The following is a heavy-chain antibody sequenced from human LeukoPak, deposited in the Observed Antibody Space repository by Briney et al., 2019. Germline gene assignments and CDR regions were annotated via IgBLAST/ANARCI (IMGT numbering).Heavy chain of an antibody. CDR3: ARCERSSWDNWFDP. V-gene: IGHV3-7*01. CDR1: GFTFSSYW. Sequence: GGSLRLSCAASGFTFSSYWMSWVRQAPGKGLEWVANIKQDGSEKYYVDSVKGRFTISRDNAKNSLYLQMNSLRAEDTAVYYCARCERSSWDNWFDPWGQGTLVTVSS. D-gene: IGHD6-13*01. J-gene: IGHJ5*02. CDR2: IKQDGSEK.